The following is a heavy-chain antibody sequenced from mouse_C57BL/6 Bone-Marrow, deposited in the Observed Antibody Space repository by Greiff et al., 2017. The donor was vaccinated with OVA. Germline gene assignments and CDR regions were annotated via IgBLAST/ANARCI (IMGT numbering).Heavy chain of an antibody. CDR1: GFTFSDAW. CDR2: IRNKANNHAT. Sequence: EVMLVESGGGLVQPGGSMKLSCAASGFTFSDAWIDWVRQSPEKGLEWVAEIRNKANNHATYYAESVKGRFTISRDDSKSSVYLQMNSLRAEDTGIYYCTMEDYDGDWYFDVWGTGTTVTVSS. J-gene: IGHJ1*03. V-gene: IGHV6-6*01. D-gene: IGHD2-4*01. CDR3: TMEDYDGDWYFDV.